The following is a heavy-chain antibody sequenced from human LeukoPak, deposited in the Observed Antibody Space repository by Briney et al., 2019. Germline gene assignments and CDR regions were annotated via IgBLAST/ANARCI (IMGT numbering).Heavy chain of an antibody. D-gene: IGHD5-18*01. CDR2: ISGSGGTT. Sequence: PGGSLRLSCAASGFTFSSYGMSWVRQAPGKGLEWVSSISGSGGTTYYADSVKGRFTISRGNSKNTLYLQMNSLRADDTAVYSCAKDPPTVMANAFHIWGQGTMATVS. J-gene: IGHJ3*02. V-gene: IGHV3-23*01. CDR1: GFTFSSYG. CDR3: AKDPPTVMANAFHI.